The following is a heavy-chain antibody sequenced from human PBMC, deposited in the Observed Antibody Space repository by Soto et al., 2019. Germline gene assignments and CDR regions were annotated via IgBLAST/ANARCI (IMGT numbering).Heavy chain of an antibody. J-gene: IGHJ4*02. D-gene: IGHD3-22*01. CDR1: GGSISSYD. V-gene: IGHV4-59*01. Sequence: SETLSLTGTVSGGSISSYDCSWIRQPPWKGLEWIGYIYYSGITNYNPSLKSRVTISVDTSKNQFSLKLSSVTAADTAVYYCAREGDSSGYYDYWGQGTLVTVSS. CDR3: AREGDSSGYYDY. CDR2: IYYSGIT.